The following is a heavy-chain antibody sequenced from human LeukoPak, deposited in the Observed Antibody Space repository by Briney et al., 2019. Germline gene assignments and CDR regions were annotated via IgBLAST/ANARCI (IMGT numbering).Heavy chain of an antibody. Sequence: ASVKVSCKASGYTFTSYGISWVRQAPGQGLEWMGWISAYNGNTNYAQKLQGRVTMTTDTSTSTAYMELRSLRSDDTTVYYCARVFYYYDSSDYEDYWGQGTLVTVSP. CDR3: ARVFYYYDSSDYEDY. CDR1: GYTFTSYG. CDR2: ISAYNGNT. D-gene: IGHD3-22*01. V-gene: IGHV1-18*01. J-gene: IGHJ4*02.